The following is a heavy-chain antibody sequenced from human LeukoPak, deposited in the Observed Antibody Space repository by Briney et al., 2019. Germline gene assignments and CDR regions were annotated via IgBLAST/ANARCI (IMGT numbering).Heavy chain of an antibody. CDR2: IRYDGSNK. Sequence: GGSLRLSCAASGFTFSSYGMHWARQAPGKGLEWVAFIRYDGSNKYYADSVKGRFTISRDNSKNTLYLQMNSLRGEDTAVYYCTSGSPSSFDYWGQGTLVTVSS. CDR1: GFTFSSYG. V-gene: IGHV3-30*02. J-gene: IGHJ4*02. CDR3: TSGSPSSFDY. D-gene: IGHD3-10*01.